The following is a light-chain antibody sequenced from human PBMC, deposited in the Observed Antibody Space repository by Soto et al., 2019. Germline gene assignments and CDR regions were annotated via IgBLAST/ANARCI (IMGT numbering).Light chain of an antibody. Sequence: EGGLTQSPATLSLSPGERATLSCRASQSVSSYLAWYQQKPGQAPRLLIYDASNRATGIPARFSGSGSGTDFTLTISSLQSEDFAVYYCQQYNGWPITFGQGTRLEIK. CDR2: DAS. V-gene: IGKV3-11*01. CDR1: QSVSSY. CDR3: QQYNGWPIT. J-gene: IGKJ5*01.